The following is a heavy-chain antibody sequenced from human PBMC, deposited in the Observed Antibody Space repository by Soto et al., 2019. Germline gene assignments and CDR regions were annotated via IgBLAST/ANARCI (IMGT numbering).Heavy chain of an antibody. D-gene: IGHD3-10*01. CDR1: GFVFSNYA. CDR3: AKDSGNYGSGSFPH. CDR2: LSGTGDSR. V-gene: IGHV3-23*01. Sequence: GKSLRLSCVTSGFVFSNYAISWVRQAPGKGLEWVSALSGTGDSRDYADSVLGRFSISRDDSKATLYPQMSSLRAEDTAVYYCAKDSGNYGSGSFPHWGQGTLATVSS. J-gene: IGHJ4*02.